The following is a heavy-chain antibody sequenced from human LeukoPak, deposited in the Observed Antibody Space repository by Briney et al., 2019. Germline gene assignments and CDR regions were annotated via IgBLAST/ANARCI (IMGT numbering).Heavy chain of an antibody. Sequence: ASVTVSCKSSGYTFTTYGITWVRQAPGQGLEWMGWISTYNGNTNYAQKLQGRVTMTTGTSTSTAYMELRSLRSDDTAMYYCARDQMDTGTYFDYWGQGTLVTVSS. D-gene: IGHD5-24*01. CDR2: ISTYNGNT. CDR1: GYTFTTYG. CDR3: ARDQMDTGTYFDY. J-gene: IGHJ4*02. V-gene: IGHV1-18*01.